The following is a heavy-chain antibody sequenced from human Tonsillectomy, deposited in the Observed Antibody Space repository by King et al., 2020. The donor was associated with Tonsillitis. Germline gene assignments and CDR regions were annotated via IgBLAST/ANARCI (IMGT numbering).Heavy chain of an antibody. D-gene: IGHD2-2*01. J-gene: IGHJ6*03. CDR3: ARGLPLTSASYPYYSCYYMDV. CDR1: GDSFSGYY. V-gene: IGHV4-34*01. CDR2: IYHSETT. Sequence: VQLQQWGAGLLQPSETLSLTCAVYGDSFSGYYWSWIRQPPGKGLEWIGEIYHSETTNYNPSLKSRVAISVDTSKNQFSLQMSSVTAADTAVYYCARGLPLTSASYPYYSCYYMDVWGKGTTVTVSS.